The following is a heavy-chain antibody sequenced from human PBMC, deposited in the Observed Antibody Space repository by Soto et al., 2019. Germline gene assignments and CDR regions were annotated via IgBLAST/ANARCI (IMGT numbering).Heavy chain of an antibody. CDR1: GGSISSYY. J-gene: IGHJ5*02. CDR3: TRASSRITFFGVVIIWFDP. CDR2: IYYSGST. V-gene: IGHV4-59*01. D-gene: IGHD3-3*01. Sequence: SDTLSLTCTVSGGSISSYYWSWIRQPPGKGLEWIGYIYYSGSTNYNPSLKSRVTISVDTSKNQFSLKLSSVTAADTAVYYCTRASSRITFFGVVIIWFDPWGQGTLVTVS.